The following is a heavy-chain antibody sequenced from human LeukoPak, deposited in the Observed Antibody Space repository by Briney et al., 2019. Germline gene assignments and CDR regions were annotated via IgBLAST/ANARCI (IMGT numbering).Heavy chain of an antibody. D-gene: IGHD6-19*01. CDR1: GGSFSGYY. CDR3: ARGPGRAMYSSGWYRYGMDV. V-gene: IGHV4-34*01. J-gene: IGHJ6*02. Sequence: SETLSLTCAVYGGSFSGYYWSWIRQPPGKGLEWIGEINHSGSTNYNPSLKSRVTVSVDTSKNQFSLKLSSVTAADTAVYYCARGPGRAMYSSGWYRYGMDVWGQGTTVTVSS. CDR2: INHSGST.